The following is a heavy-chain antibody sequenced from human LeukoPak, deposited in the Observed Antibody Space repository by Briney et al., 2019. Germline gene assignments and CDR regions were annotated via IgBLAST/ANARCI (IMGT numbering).Heavy chain of an antibody. CDR1: GFTFSDYY. CDR2: ISSSGSTI. V-gene: IGHV3-11*04. J-gene: IGHJ6*03. Sequence: GGSLRLSCAAPGFTFSDYYMSWIRQAPGKGLEWVSYISSSGSTIYYADSVKGRFAISRDNAKNSLYLQMNSLRAEDTAVYYCASFLSGAPAYYYYYYMDVWGKGTTVTVSS. CDR3: ASFLSGAPAYYYYYYMDV. D-gene: IGHD1-26*01.